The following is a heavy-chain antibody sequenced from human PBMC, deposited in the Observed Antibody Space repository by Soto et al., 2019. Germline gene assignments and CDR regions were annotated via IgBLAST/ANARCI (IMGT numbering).Heavy chain of an antibody. CDR1: GFTFSSHG. V-gene: IGHV3-33*01. J-gene: IGHJ4*02. Sequence: QVQLVESGGGVVQPGRSLRVSCAASGFTFSSHGMHWVRQAPGKGLEWVAVIWYDGSNKYYGESVKGRFIISRDNSKXXXXXXXXXXXXXXXXXXXXXXXXXXXXLDYWGQGTLVTVSS. CDR2: IWYDGSNK. CDR3: XXXXXXXXLDY.